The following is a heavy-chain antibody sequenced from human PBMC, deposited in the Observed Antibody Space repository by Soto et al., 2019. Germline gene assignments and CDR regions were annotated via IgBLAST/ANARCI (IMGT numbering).Heavy chain of an antibody. J-gene: IGHJ3*02. Sequence: GGSLRLSCAASGFTFSSYSMNWVRQAPGKGLEWVSSISSSSSYIYYADSVKGRFTISRDNAKNSLYLQMNSLRAEDTAVYYCARSPLSTVTTLPDGAFDIWGQGTMVTVSS. V-gene: IGHV3-21*01. CDR3: ARSPLSTVTTLPDGAFDI. CDR2: ISSSSSYI. D-gene: IGHD4-17*01. CDR1: GFTFSSYS.